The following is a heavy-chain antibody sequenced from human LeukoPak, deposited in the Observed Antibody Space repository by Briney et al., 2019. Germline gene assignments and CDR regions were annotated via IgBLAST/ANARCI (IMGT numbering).Heavy chain of an antibody. CDR2: ISGSSSYT. D-gene: IGHD3-22*01. CDR3: ARGHNSGYYLKY. CDR1: GFNLRTYN. V-gene: IGHV3-21*05. Sequence: GGSLRLSCVGSGFNLRTYNLNWVRQAPGKGLEWVSDISGSSSYTDYADSVKGRFTISKDNANSSVFLQMDSLRAEDTAVYYCARGHNSGYYLKYWGQGTLVTVSS. J-gene: IGHJ4*02.